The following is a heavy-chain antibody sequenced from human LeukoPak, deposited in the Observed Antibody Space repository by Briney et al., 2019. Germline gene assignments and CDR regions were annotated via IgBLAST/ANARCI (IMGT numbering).Heavy chain of an antibody. CDR3: ARVQPAEYYYDRGHAFDI. V-gene: IGHV4-34*01. Sequence: KPSETLSLTCAVYGGSFSGYYWSWIRQPPGKGLEWIGEINHSGSTNYNPSLKSRVTISVDTSKNQFSLKLSSVTAADTAVYYCARVQPAEYYYDRGHAFDIWGQGTMVTVSS. D-gene: IGHD3-22*01. CDR1: GGSFSGYY. J-gene: IGHJ3*02. CDR2: INHSGST.